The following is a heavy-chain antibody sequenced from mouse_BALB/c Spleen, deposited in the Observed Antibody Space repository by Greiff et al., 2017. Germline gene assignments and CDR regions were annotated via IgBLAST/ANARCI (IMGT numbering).Heavy chain of an antibody. Sequence: QVQLQQSGPELVKPGASVRISCKASGYTFTSYYIHWVKQRPGQGLEWIGWIYPGNVNTKYNEKFKGKATLTADKSSSTAYMQLSSLTSEDSAVYFCARSTTAPWYFDVWGAGTTVTVSS. CDR1: GYTFTSYY. CDR3: ARSTTAPWYFDV. V-gene: IGHV1S56*01. CDR2: IYPGNVNT. D-gene: IGHD1-2*01. J-gene: IGHJ1*01.